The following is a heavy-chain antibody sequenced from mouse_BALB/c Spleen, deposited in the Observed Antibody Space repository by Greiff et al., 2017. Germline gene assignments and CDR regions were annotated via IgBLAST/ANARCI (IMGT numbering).Heavy chain of an antibody. V-gene: IGHV1-54*01. CDR1: GYAFTNYL. Sequence: QVQLQQSGAELVRPGTSVKVSCKASGYAFTNYLIEWVKQRPGQGLEWIGVINPGSGGTNYNEKFKGKATLTADKSSSTAYMQLSSLTSDDSAVYFCARGEYYGSSYDYWGQGTTLTVSS. CDR2: INPGSGGT. D-gene: IGHD1-1*01. CDR3: ARGEYYGSSYDY. J-gene: IGHJ2*01.